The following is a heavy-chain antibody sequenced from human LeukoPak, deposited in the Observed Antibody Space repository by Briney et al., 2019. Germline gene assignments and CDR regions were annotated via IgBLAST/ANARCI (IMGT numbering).Heavy chain of an antibody. CDR1: GFTFSSYS. V-gene: IGHV3-48*04. CDR3: ARGGKYYYDSSGYYYPTQYYFDY. Sequence: GGSLRLSCAASGFTFSSYSMNWVRQAPGKGLEWVSYISSSSSTIYYADSVTGRFTISRDNAKNSLYLQMNSLRAEDTAVYYCARGGKYYYDSSGYYYPTQYYFDYWGQGTLVTVSS. D-gene: IGHD3-22*01. J-gene: IGHJ4*02. CDR2: ISSSSSTI.